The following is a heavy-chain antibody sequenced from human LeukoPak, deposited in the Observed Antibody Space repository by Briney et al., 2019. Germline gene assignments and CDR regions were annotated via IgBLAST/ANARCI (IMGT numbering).Heavy chain of an antibody. CDR3: ARAAGRDTTSGLDFDY. V-gene: IGHV4-4*07. D-gene: IGHD1-26*01. CDR1: GASISSYY. J-gene: IGHJ4*02. Sequence: SETLSLTCTVSGASISSYYWSWIRQRAGKGLEWIGRIYSSRSIYNPSLKSRVTMSVDTSKNQFSLKLSSVTAADTAVYYCARAAGRDTTSGLDFDYWGQGILVTVSS. CDR2: IYSSRS.